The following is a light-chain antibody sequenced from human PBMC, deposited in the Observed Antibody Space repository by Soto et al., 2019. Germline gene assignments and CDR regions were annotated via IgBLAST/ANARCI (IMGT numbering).Light chain of an antibody. Sequence: QSALTQPASVSGSPGQSITISCTGTSSDIGAYNYVSWYQQHPGKAPKLVIYDVNYRPSGVSNRLSGSKSGNTASLTISGLQAEDEADYYCSSYAISSAYVFGTGTKVTVL. V-gene: IGLV2-14*01. CDR3: SSYAISSAYV. CDR1: SSDIGAYNY. J-gene: IGLJ1*01. CDR2: DVN.